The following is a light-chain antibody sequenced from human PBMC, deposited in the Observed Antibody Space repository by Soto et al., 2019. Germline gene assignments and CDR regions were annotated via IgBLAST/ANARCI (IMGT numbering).Light chain of an antibody. CDR3: TAWDDSLNVWL. J-gene: IGLJ3*02. Sequence: QSVLTQPPSASGTPGQRVTISGSGGTSNVGTNAVTWYQQLPGTAPKLLIYINNQRPSGVPDRFSGSKSGTSASLAISGLQSEDEADYYCTAWDDSLNVWLFGGGTKVTVL. V-gene: IGLV1-44*01. CDR1: TSNVGTNA. CDR2: INN.